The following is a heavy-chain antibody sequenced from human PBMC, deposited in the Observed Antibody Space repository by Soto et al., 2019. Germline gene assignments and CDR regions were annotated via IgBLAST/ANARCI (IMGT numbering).Heavy chain of an antibody. CDR3: AKDRATMVRGVIGY. CDR2: ISYDGSNK. V-gene: IGHV3-30*18. CDR1: GFTFSSYG. D-gene: IGHD3-10*01. J-gene: IGHJ4*02. Sequence: GGSLRLSCAASGFTFSSYGMHWVRQAPGKGLEWVAVISYDGSNKYYADSVKGRFTISRDNSKNTLYLQMNSLRAEDTAVYYCAKDRATMVRGVIGYWGQGALVTVS.